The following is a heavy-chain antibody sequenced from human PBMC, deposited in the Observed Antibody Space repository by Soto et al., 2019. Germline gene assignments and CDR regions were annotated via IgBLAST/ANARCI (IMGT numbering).Heavy chain of an antibody. Sequence: NPSETLSLTCAVSGGSISSSNWWSWVRQPPGKGLEWIGEIYHSGSTNYNPSLKSRVTISVDKSKNQFSLKLSSVTAADTAVYYCARDRGKENTATQTYYFDYWGQGTLVTVSS. J-gene: IGHJ4*02. CDR3: ARDRGKENTATQTYYFDY. CDR2: IYHSGST. CDR1: GGSISSSNW. V-gene: IGHV4-4*02. D-gene: IGHD5-18*01.